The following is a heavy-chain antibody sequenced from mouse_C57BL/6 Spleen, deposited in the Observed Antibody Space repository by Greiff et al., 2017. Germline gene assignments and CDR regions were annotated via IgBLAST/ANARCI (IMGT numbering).Heavy chain of an antibody. CDR1: GYTFTDYN. CDR3: ARWGFTTVDAMDY. D-gene: IGHD1-1*01. J-gene: IGHJ4*01. V-gene: IGHV1-22*01. Sequence: VQLQQSGPELVKPGASVKMSCKASGYTFTDYNMHWVKQSHGKSLEWIGYINPNNGGTSYNQKFKGKATLTVNKSSSTAYMELRSLTSEDSAVDYCARWGFTTVDAMDYWGQGTSVTVSS. CDR2: INPNNGGT.